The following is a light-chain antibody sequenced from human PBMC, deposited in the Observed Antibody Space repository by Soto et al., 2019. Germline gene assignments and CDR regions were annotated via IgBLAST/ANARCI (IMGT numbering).Light chain of an antibody. J-gene: IGLJ2*01. V-gene: IGLV2-23*01. Sequence: QSALTQPASVSGSPGQSITISCTGNKTDIGNYNLVSWYQRHPDKAPKLIIYEDTKRRSGISNRFSASKSGTTASLTISGLQAEDEADYHCSSFAGSGTLVVFGGGTKLTVL. CDR3: SSFAGSGTLVV. CDR1: KTDIGNYNL. CDR2: EDT.